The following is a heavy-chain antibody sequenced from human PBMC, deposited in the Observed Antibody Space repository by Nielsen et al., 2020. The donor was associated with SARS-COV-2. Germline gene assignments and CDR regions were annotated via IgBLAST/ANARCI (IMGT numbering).Heavy chain of an antibody. D-gene: IGHD1-26*01. V-gene: IGHV3-33*08. CDR2: ISYDGSDK. CDR1: GFTFRNYG. Sequence: GESLKISCAAAGFTFRNYGMHWVRQAPGKGLEWVAVISYDGSDKYYADSVKGRFTISRDNSKNTLYLHMNSLRADDTAVYYCARGGRIVGYNWFDRWGQGTLVTVSS. CDR3: ARGGRIVGYNWFDR. J-gene: IGHJ5*02.